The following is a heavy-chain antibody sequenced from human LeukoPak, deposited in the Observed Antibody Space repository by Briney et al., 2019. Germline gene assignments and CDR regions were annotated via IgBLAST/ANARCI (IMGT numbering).Heavy chain of an antibody. V-gene: IGHV3-30*03. CDR1: GFTFSNYG. J-gene: IGHJ4*02. CDR3: ATDQVAAGDY. D-gene: IGHD6-13*01. Sequence: PGRSLRLSCAASGFTFSNYGMHWVRQAPGKGLGWVAITSYDGGQNSYADFVKGRFTISRDNSKNTLYLQLNSLRPEDTGVYYCATDQVAAGDYWGQGTLVTVSS. CDR2: TSYDGGQN.